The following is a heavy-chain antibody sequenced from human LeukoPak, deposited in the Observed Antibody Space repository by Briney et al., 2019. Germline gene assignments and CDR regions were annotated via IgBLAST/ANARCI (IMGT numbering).Heavy chain of an antibody. J-gene: IGHJ3*02. D-gene: IGHD5-18*01. CDR3: AKGQGYAFDI. V-gene: IGHV3-23*01. CDR1: GFTFSRYA. Sequence: GGSLRLSCAASGFTFSRYAMSWVRPAPGKGLEWVSAISGSGGSTYYADSVKGRFTISRDNSKNTLYLQMNSLRAEDTAVYYCAKGQGYAFDIWGQGTMVTVSS. CDR2: ISGSGGST.